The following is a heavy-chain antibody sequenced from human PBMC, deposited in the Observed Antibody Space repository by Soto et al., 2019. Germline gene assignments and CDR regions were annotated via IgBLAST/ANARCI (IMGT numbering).Heavy chain of an antibody. CDR3: ARVDSSGWYDYFDY. J-gene: IGHJ4*02. Sequence: ASMKVSCKASGYTFTSYGISWVRQAPGQGLEWMGWISAYNGNTNYAQKLQGRVTMTTDTSTSTAYMELRSLRSDDTAVYYCARVDSSGWYDYFDYWGQGTLVTVSS. D-gene: IGHD6-19*01. CDR1: GYTFTSYG. V-gene: IGHV1-18*01. CDR2: ISAYNGNT.